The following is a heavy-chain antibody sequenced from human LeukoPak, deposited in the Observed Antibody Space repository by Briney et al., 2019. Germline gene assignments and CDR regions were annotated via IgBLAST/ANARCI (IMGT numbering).Heavy chain of an antibody. CDR2: ISYDGSNK. CDR1: GFTFSSYG. CDR3: ARGRYYYDSSGYVNY. J-gene: IGHJ4*02. Sequence: TGGSLRLSCAASGFTFSSYGMHWVRQAPGKGLEWVAVISYDGSNKYYADSVKGRFTISRDNSKNTLYLQMNSLRAEDTAVYYCARGRYYYDSSGYVNYWGQGTLVTVSS. V-gene: IGHV3-30*03. D-gene: IGHD3-22*01.